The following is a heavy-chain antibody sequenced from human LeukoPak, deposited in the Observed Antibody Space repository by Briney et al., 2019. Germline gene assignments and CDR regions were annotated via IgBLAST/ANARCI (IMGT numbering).Heavy chain of an antibody. Sequence: PSETLSLTCTVSGGSISSGNYYWSWIRQPPGKGLEWIGYIYYSGSTYYNPSLKSRVIMSIDTSKNQFSLRLSSVTAADTAVYYCARGTGVAVAGNYWGQGTLVTVSS. J-gene: IGHJ4*02. CDR3: ARGTGVAVAGNY. CDR1: GGSISSGNYY. D-gene: IGHD6-19*01. CDR2: IYYSGST. V-gene: IGHV4-30-4*01.